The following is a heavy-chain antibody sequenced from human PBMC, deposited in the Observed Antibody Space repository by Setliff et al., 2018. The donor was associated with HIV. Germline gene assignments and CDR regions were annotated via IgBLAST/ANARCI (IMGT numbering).Heavy chain of an antibody. D-gene: IGHD6-13*01. V-gene: IGHV1-46*01. J-gene: IGHJ3*02. CDR3: AREYSSTRRDEDDAFDI. CDR1: GYNFTSNY. CDR2: INPSGGST. Sequence: ASVKVSCKASGYTTPSGYNFTSNYIHWVRQAPGQELEWMGRINPSGGSTSYAQKFQGRVTMTRDTSTNTVYMELSSLRSEDTAVYYCAREYSSTRRDEDDAFDIWGQGTMVTVSS.